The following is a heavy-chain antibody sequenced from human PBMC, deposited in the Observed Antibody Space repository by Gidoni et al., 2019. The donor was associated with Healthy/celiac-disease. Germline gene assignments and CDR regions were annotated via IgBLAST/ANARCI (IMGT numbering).Heavy chain of an antibody. J-gene: IGHJ6*02. CDR3: ARGPGGDFWSGYYRDYYYYGMDV. V-gene: IGHV4-30-2*01. CDR2: IYHSGST. D-gene: IGHD3-3*01. Sequence: QLQLQESGSGLVKPSQTLSLTCAVSGGSISSGCYSWSWIRQPPGKGLEWIGYIYHSGSTYYNPSLKSRVTISVDRSKNQFSLKLSSVTAADTAVYYCARGPGGDFWSGYYRDYYYYGMDVWGQGTTVTVSS. CDR1: GGSISSGCYS.